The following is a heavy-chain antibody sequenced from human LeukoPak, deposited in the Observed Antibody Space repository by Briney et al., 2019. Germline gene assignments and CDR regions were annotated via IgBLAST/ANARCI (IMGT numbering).Heavy chain of an antibody. CDR1: GFTFSSYS. V-gene: IGHV3-21*01. Sequence: GRSLRLSCAASGFTFSSYSMNWVRQAPGKGLEWVSSISSSSYIYYADSVKGRFTISRDNAKNSLYLQMNSLRAEDTAVYYCARPKPSYSSSWQSWGQGTLVTVSS. J-gene: IGHJ4*02. CDR3: ARPKPSYSSSWQS. CDR2: ISSSSYI. D-gene: IGHD6-13*01.